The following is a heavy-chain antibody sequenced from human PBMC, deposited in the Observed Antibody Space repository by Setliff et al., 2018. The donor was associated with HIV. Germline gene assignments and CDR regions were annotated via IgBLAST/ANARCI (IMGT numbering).Heavy chain of an antibody. J-gene: IGHJ5*02. D-gene: IGHD3-10*01. CDR3: ARRIDDSGSFPDKNWFDT. CDR1: GDSISSYY. V-gene: IGHV4-4*09. Sequence: SETLSLTCTVSGDSISSYYWNWIRQSPGGGLEWIGFIFSRGSTKYNPSLQSRVTMSIDTSKNQFSLRLTSVTAADTAVYYCARRIDDSGSFPDKNWFDTWCQGSLVTVSS. CDR2: IFSRGST.